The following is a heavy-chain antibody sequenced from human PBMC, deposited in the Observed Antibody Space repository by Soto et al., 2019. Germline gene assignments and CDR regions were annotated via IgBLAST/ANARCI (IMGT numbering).Heavy chain of an antibody. CDR3: VRFGGAAAGPGDY. CDR2: ISSSGTTI. D-gene: IGHD6-13*01. CDR1: EFTFSSYE. Sequence: GGSLRLSCVASEFTFSSYEMNWVRQAPGKGLEWVSYISSSGTTIYYTDSVKGRFTISRDNAKKSLYLQMNSLRAEDTAVYYCVRFGGAAAGPGDYWGQGTLVTVS. V-gene: IGHV3-48*03. J-gene: IGHJ4*02.